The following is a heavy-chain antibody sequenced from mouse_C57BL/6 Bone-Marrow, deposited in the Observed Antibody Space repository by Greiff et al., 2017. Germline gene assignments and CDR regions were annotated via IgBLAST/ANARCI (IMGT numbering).Heavy chain of an antibody. J-gene: IGHJ1*03. Sequence: VKLMESGAELARPGASVKMSCKASGYTFTSYTMHWVKQRPGQGLEWIGYINPSSGYTKYNQKFKDKATLTADKSSSTAYMQLSSLTSEDSAVYYCARHYGSSDWYFDVWGTGTTVTVSS. CDR1: GYTFTSYT. D-gene: IGHD1-1*01. CDR2: INPSSGYT. V-gene: IGHV1-4*01. CDR3: ARHYGSSDWYFDV.